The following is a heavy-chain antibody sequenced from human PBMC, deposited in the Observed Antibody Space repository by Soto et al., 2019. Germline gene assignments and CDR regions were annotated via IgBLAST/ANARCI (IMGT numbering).Heavy chain of an antibody. CDR1: GFTFSSYA. J-gene: IGHJ2*01. V-gene: IGHV3-64*01. Sequence: EVQLVESGGGLVQPGGSPRLSCAASGFTFSSYAMHWVRQAPGKGLEYVSAISSNGGSTYYANSVKGRFTISRDNSKNTLYLQMGSLRAEDMAVYYCASGGSPDKASWYFDLWGRGTLVTVSS. CDR2: ISSNGGST. D-gene: IGHD1-26*01. CDR3: ASGGSPDKASWYFDL.